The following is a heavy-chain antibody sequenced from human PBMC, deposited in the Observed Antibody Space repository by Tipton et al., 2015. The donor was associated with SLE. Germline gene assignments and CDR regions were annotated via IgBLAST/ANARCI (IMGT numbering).Heavy chain of an antibody. Sequence: TLSLTCAVSGYSISSGFYWGWIRQPPGKGLEWIGSIYHSGSTYYNPSLKSRVTISVDTSKNQFSLKLSSVTAADTAVYYCARLEVQEMGYYYYYMDVWGKGTTVTVSS. D-gene: IGHD5-24*01. CDR2: IYHSGST. V-gene: IGHV4-38-2*01. J-gene: IGHJ6*03. CDR1: GYSISSGFY. CDR3: ARLEVQEMGYYYYYMDV.